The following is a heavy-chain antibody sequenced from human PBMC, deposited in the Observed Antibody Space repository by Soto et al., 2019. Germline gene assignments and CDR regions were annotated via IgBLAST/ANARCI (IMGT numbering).Heavy chain of an antibody. CDR2: ISDSGDIT. D-gene: IGHD1-1*01. CDR1: EFTFSTYA. J-gene: IGHJ4*02. CDR3: AKPWVPSTSGRPPRFDC. Sequence: GGSLRLSCAASEFTFSTYAMTWVRQAPGRGLQWVATISDSGDITYYADSVKGRFTISRDNSRNTLYLQMNNLRAEDTALYSCAKPWVPSTSGRPPRFDCWGRGTLVSVAS. V-gene: IGHV3-23*01.